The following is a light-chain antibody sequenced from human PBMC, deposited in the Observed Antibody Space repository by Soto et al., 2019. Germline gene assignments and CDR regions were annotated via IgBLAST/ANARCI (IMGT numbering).Light chain of an antibody. CDR1: QGINTY. J-gene: IGKJ4*01. CDR2: DAS. Sequence: DIQLTQSPSVLSACVGDRVTITCRASQGINTYLAWYQQKLGKAPKVLIYDASKLHSGVPSRFSGSGSGTEFTLTISSLQPEDFATYFCQQLNTYSSFGGGTKVDIK. CDR3: QQLNTYSS. V-gene: IGKV1-9*01.